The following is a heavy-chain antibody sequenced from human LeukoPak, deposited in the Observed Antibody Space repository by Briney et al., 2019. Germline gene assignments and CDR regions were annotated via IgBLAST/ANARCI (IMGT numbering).Heavy chain of an antibody. Sequence: ASVKVSCKASGYTFTSNGISWVRQAPGQGLEWMGWISAYNGNTNYAQKLQGRVTMTTDTSTSTAYMELRSLRSDDTAVYYCARTTYYYDSSGYYSADFRFVAFDIWGQGTMVTVSP. CDR3: ARTTYYYDSSGYYSADFRFVAFDI. J-gene: IGHJ3*02. V-gene: IGHV1-18*01. CDR2: ISAYNGNT. CDR1: GYTFTSNG. D-gene: IGHD3-22*01.